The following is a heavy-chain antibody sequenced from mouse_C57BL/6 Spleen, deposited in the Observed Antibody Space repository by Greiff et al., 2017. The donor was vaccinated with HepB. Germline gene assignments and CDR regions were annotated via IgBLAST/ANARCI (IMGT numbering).Heavy chain of an antibody. CDR3: ARGGAVVARGYFDV. J-gene: IGHJ1*03. CDR1: GYTFTSYW. V-gene: IGHV1-64*01. D-gene: IGHD1-1*01. Sequence: VQLQQSGAELVKPGASVKLSCKASGYTFTSYWMHWVKQRPGQGLEWIGMIHPNSGSTNYNEKFKSKATLTVDKSSSTAYMQLSSLTSEDSAVYYCARGGAVVARGYFDVWGTGTTVTVSS. CDR2: IHPNSGST.